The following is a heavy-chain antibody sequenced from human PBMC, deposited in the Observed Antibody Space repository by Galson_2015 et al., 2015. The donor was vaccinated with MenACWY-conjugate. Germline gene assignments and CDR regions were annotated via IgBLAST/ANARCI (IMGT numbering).Heavy chain of an antibody. J-gene: IGHJ4*02. CDR1: GYTLTELS. D-gene: IGHD3-22*01. V-gene: IGHV1-24*01. Sequence: SVKVSCKVSGYTLTELSMHWVRQAPGKGLEWMGGFDPEDGETIYAQKFQGRVTMTEDTSTDTAYMELRSLRSEDTAVYYCATDSMYYYDSSGSPNDYWGQGTLVTVSS. CDR3: ATDSMYYYDSSGSPNDY. CDR2: FDPEDGET.